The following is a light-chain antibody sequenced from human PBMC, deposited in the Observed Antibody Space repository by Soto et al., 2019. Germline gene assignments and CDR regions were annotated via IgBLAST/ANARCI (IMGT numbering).Light chain of an antibody. J-gene: IGKJ1*01. Sequence: DIQMTQSPSSLSGSVGDSVTITCRASQGISNYLAWYQQRPGKAPTLLIYAASTLQSGVPSRLSGSGSGTDFTLHISSLQPEDVATYYCQRYNNAPRTFGQGTKVEI. CDR1: QGISNY. CDR3: QRYNNAPRT. CDR2: AAS. V-gene: IGKV1-27*01.